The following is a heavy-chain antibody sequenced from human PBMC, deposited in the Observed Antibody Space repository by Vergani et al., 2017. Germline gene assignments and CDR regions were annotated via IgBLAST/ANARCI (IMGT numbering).Heavy chain of an antibody. CDR2: IIPIFGTA. Sequence: QVQLVQSGAEVKKPGSSVKVSCKASGGTFSSYAISWVRQAPGQGLEWMGRIIPIFGTANYAQKFQGRVTITADESTSTAYMELGSLRSEDTAVYYCARDRGYSSSWYGWFDPWGQGTLVTVSS. J-gene: IGHJ5*02. CDR1: GGTFSSYA. CDR3: ARDRGYSSSWYGWFDP. V-gene: IGHV1-69*13. D-gene: IGHD6-13*01.